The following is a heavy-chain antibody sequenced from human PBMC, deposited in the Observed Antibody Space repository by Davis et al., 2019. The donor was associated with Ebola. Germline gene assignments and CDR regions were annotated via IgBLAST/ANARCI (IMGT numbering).Heavy chain of an antibody. CDR2: ISWNSGSI. Sequence: SLKISCAASGFTFSSYAMHWVRQAPGKGLEWVSGISWNSGSIGYADSVKGRFTISRDNAKNSPYLQMNSLRAEDTALYYCAKDMTPAMNNYYYYGMDVWGQGTTVTVSS. V-gene: IGHV3-9*01. CDR1: GFTFSSYA. CDR3: AKDMTPAMNNYYYYGMDV. D-gene: IGHD5-18*01. J-gene: IGHJ6*02.